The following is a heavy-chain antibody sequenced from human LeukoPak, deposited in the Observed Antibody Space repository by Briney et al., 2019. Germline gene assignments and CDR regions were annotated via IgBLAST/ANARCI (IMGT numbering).Heavy chain of an antibody. CDR2: INPNSGGT. D-gene: IGHD6-19*01. Sequence: ASVKVSCKASGYTFTGYYMHWVRQAPGQGLEWMGRINPNSGGTNYAQKFQGRVTMTRDTSISTAYIELGRLRSDDTAVYYCARVKGIAVAGPLWDYWGQGTLVTVSS. CDR3: ARVKGIAVAGPLWDY. CDR1: GYTFTGYY. J-gene: IGHJ4*02. V-gene: IGHV1-2*06.